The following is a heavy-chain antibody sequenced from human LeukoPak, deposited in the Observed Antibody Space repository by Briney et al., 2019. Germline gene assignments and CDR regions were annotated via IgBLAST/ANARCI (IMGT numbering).Heavy chain of an antibody. CDR2: INPSGGST. CDR3: ARGSRGVVPAATFDY. V-gene: IGHV1-46*01. CDR1: GYTFTSYY. J-gene: IGHJ4*02. Sequence: GASAKVSCKASGYTFTSYYMHWVRQAPGQGLEWMRIINPSGGSTSYAQKFQGRVTMTRVTSTSTVYMELSSLRSEDTAVYYCARGSRGVVPAATFDYWGQGTLVTVSS. D-gene: IGHD2-2*01.